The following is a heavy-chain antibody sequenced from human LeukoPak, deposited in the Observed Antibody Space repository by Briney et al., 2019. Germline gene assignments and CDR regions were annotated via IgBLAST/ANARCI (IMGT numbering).Heavy chain of an antibody. CDR3: ASRLWGSGWDIDY. Sequence: GGSLRLSCAASGFTFSSYAMHWVRQAPGKGLEWVAVISYDGSNKYYADSVKGRFTISRDNSKNTLYLQMNSLRAEDAAVYYCASRLWGSGWDIDYWGQGTLVTVSS. CDR1: GFTFSSYA. J-gene: IGHJ4*02. CDR2: ISYDGSNK. V-gene: IGHV3-30-3*01. D-gene: IGHD6-19*01.